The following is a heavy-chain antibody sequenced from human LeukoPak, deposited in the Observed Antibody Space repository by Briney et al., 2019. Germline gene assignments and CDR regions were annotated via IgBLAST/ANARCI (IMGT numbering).Heavy chain of an antibody. V-gene: IGHV3-23*01. D-gene: IGHD2-2*01. CDR2: ISGSGGST. CDR3: AKAWWGVPAAHDY. Sequence: PGGSLRLSCAASGFTFSSYAMSWVRQAPGKGLEWVSGISGSGGSTYYADSVKGRFTISRDNSKNTPYLQMNSLRAEDTAGYYCAKAWWGVPAAHDYWGQGTLVTVSS. CDR1: GFTFSSYA. J-gene: IGHJ4*02.